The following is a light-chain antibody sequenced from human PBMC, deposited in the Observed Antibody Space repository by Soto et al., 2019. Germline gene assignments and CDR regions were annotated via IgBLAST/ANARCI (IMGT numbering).Light chain of an antibody. CDR1: SSDVGSYTH. J-gene: IGLJ1*01. Sequence: QSALTQPASVSGSPGQSITISCTGTSSDVGSYTHVSWYQQHPGKATKLMIYDVNNRPSGVSNRFSGSKSGNTASLTISGLQADDEGDYYCSSYTSSSSYVFGTGTKVTVL. CDR2: DVN. V-gene: IGLV2-14*03. CDR3: SSYTSSSSYV.